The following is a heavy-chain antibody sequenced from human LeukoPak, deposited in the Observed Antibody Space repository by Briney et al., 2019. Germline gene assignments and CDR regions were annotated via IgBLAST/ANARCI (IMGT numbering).Heavy chain of an antibody. CDR3: AREGVTRSLHH. V-gene: IGHV4-61*02. CDR2: IYTSGST. D-gene: IGHD2-21*02. J-gene: IGHJ1*01. Sequence: SQTLSLTCTVSGGSISSSSYYWSWIRQPAGKGLEWIGRIYTSGSTNYNPSLKSRVTISIDTSKNQFSLKLSSVTAADTAVYYCAREGVTRSLHHWGQGTLVTVSS. CDR1: GGSISSSSYY.